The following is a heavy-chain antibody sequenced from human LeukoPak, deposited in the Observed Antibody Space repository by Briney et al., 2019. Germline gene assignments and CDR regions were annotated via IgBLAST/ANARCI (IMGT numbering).Heavy chain of an antibody. V-gene: IGHV3-23*01. J-gene: IGHJ6*02. CDR3: ARPLSRRAGSYYYYGMDV. Sequence: GGSLRLSCAASGFTFSSYAMSWVRQAPGKGLEWVSAISGSGGSTYYADSVKGRFTISRDNSKNTLYLQMNSLRAEDTAVYYCARPLSRRAGSYYYYGMDVWGQGTTVTVSS. CDR1: GFTFSSYA. D-gene: IGHD6-13*01. CDR2: ISGSGGST.